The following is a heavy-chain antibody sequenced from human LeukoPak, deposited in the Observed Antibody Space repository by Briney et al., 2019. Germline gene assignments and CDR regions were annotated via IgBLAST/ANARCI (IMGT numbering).Heavy chain of an antibody. Sequence: GGSLRLSCAASRFTFSSYGLSWVRQAPGKGLEWVSAISGSGAKTYYADSVKGRFTIPRDNSKNTLYLQVNSLRAEDTAVYYCAKDGGSYQFDYWGQGTLVTVSS. D-gene: IGHD1-26*01. V-gene: IGHV3-23*01. CDR1: RFTFSSYG. CDR3: AKDGGSYQFDY. J-gene: IGHJ4*02. CDR2: ISGSGAKT.